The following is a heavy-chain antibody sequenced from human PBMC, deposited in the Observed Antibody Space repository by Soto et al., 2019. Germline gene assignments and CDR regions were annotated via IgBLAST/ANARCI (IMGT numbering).Heavy chain of an antibody. Sequence: SETLSLTCAVYGGSFSSYHWSWIRQTPGKGLEWIGEINHLTTTNYNPSLKSRVIISLDTPKNQFSLKLSSVTAADTAVYYCERGYDTALAPIFWGQGILVTVSS. CDR1: GGSFSSYH. CDR2: INHLTTT. J-gene: IGHJ4*02. CDR3: ERGYDTALAPIF. V-gene: IGHV4-34*01. D-gene: IGHD5-18*01.